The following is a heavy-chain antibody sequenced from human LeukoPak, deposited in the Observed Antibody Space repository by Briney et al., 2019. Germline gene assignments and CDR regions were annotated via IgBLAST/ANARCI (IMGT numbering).Heavy chain of an antibody. CDR2: IRYDGSNK. D-gene: IGHD4-17*01. CDR1: GFTFIDYG. J-gene: IGHJ4*02. V-gene: IGHV3-30*02. CDR3: ARDGVCGDYVLDY. Sequence: GGSLRLSCTGSGFTFIDYGINWVRQAPGKGLEWVAFIRYDGSNKYYADSVKGRFTISRDNSKNTLYLQMNSLRAEDTAVYYCARDGVCGDYVLDYWGQGTLVTVSS.